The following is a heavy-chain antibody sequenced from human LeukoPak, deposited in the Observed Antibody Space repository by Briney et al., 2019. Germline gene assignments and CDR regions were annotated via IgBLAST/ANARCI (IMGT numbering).Heavy chain of an antibody. Sequence: PGGSLRLSCAASGFTVSSNYMSWVRQAPGKGLEWVGRIKSKNDGGTIDYAAPVKGRFTISRDDSKNTLFLQMNSLKIEDTAVYYCTTVRFDWGQGTLVTVSS. V-gene: IGHV3-15*01. J-gene: IGHJ4*02. CDR2: IKSKNDGGTI. CDR1: GFTVSSNY. CDR3: TTVRFD.